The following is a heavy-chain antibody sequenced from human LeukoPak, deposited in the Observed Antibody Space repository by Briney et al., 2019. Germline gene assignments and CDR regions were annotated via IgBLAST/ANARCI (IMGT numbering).Heavy chain of an antibody. V-gene: IGHV4-39*01. CDR3: ARLRSGSHANGFDP. CDR1: GGSLSSSSYY. J-gene: IGHJ5*02. CDR2: VYYSART. Sequence: SETLSLTCTVSGGSLSSSSYYWGWPRPPPGKGLEWHGSVYYSARTYYNPSLKSRGTISVDTPKNQFSLKLSSVTAADTAVYDCARLRSGSHANGFDPWGQGTLVTVSS. D-gene: IGHD1-26*01.